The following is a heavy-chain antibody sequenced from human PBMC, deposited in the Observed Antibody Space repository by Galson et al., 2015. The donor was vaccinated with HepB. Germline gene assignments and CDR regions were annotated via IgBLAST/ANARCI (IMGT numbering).Heavy chain of an antibody. CDR1: GYTFTSYA. Sequence: SVKVSCKASGYTFTSYAIHWVRQAPGQRLEWMGWLNTGNGNTKYSQKFQGRVTIARDTSASTAYMELSSLRSEDTAVFYCARAGDYYGSGSYYNSLFDFWGQGTLVTVSS. CDR3: ARAGDYYGSGSYYNSLFDF. D-gene: IGHD3-10*01. V-gene: IGHV1-3*04. CDR2: LNTGNGNT. J-gene: IGHJ4*02.